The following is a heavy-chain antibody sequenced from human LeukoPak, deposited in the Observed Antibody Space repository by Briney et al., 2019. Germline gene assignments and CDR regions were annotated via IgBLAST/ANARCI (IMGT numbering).Heavy chain of an antibody. J-gene: IGHJ4*02. D-gene: IGHD3-10*01. CDR1: GGSISSGGYY. CDR3: ARAASYKQFGELPFDY. V-gene: IGHV4-31*03. CDR2: IYYSGST. Sequence: SQTLSLTCTVSGGSISSGGYYWSWIRQHPGKGLEWIGYIYYSGSTYHNPSLKSRVTISVDTSKNQFSLKLSSVTAADTAVYYCARAASYKQFGELPFDYWGQGTLVTVSS.